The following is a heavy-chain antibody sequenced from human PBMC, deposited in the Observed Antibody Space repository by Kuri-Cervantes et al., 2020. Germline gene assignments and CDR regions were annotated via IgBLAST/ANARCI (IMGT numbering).Heavy chain of an antibody. CDR3: ARVWGAYCGGDCYSSNDY. Sequence: ASVKVSCKASGYTFTSYYMHWVRQAPGQGLEWMGIINPSGGSTSYAQKFQGRVTMTRDTSTSTVYMELSSLRSEDTAVYYCARVWGAYCGGDCYSSNDYWGQGTLVTVSS. CDR2: INPSGGST. D-gene: IGHD2-21*02. CDR1: GYTFTSYY. J-gene: IGHJ4*02. V-gene: IGHV1-46*01.